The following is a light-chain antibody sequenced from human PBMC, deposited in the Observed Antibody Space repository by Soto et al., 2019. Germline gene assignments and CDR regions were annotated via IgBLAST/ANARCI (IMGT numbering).Light chain of an antibody. CDR3: QQYNNWPRT. J-gene: IGKJ1*01. Sequence: MVMTQSPDTLPVSPGERATLSCRASQSVSTNLAWYQHKPGQAPRLLIYGASTRATGIPARFSGSGSETEFTLTISSLQSEDLAVYYCQQYNNWPRTFGQGTKVDIK. V-gene: IGKV3-15*01. CDR1: QSVSTN. CDR2: GAS.